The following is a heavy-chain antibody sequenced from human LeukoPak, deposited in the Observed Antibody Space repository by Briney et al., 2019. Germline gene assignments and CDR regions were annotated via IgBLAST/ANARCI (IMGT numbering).Heavy chain of an antibody. Sequence: PSETLSLTCTVSGGSISSSSYYWGWIRQPPGKGLEWIGEINHSGSTNYNPSLKSRVTISVDTSKNQFSLKLSSVTAADTAVYYCATGYSYGYWGQGTLVTVSS. CDR3: ATGYSYGY. J-gene: IGHJ4*02. CDR1: GGSISSSSYY. CDR2: INHSGST. V-gene: IGHV4-39*07. D-gene: IGHD5-18*01.